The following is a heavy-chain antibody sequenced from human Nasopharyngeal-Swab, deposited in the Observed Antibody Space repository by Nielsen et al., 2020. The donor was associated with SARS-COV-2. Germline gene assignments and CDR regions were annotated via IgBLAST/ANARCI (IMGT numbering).Heavy chain of an antibody. CDR2: IAYDGSNK. J-gene: IGHJ4*02. Sequence: GGSLRLSCAASGFTFSSYGMHWVRQAPGKGREWVAGIAYDGSNKYYADSVKGRFTISRDNSKNTLYLQMNSLRAEDTAVYYCAKDYYGSGSYLGWLSGPEYYFDYWGQGTLVTVSS. CDR1: GFTFSSYG. V-gene: IGHV3-30*18. D-gene: IGHD3-10*01. CDR3: AKDYYGSGSYLGWLSGPEYYFDY.